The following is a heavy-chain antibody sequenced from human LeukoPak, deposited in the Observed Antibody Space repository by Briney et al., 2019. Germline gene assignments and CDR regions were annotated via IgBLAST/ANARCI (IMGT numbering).Heavy chain of an antibody. Sequence: GGSLRLSCAASGFTFKTYSMSWVRQAPGKGLEWVAFIRYDGSDKYYADSVKGRFTISRDNSKNALYLQMNSLRADDTAVYYCAKAPYGDYTLDFDYWGQGTLVTVSS. CDR2: IRYDGSDK. J-gene: IGHJ4*02. D-gene: IGHD4-17*01. V-gene: IGHV3-30*02. CDR1: GFTFKTYS. CDR3: AKAPYGDYTLDFDY.